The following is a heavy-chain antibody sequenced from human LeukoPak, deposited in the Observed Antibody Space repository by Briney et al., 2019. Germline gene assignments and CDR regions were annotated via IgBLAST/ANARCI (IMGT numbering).Heavy chain of an antibody. CDR2: IYYSGST. CDR1: GGSISSYY. CDR3: AREARSGYEGFWSDP. J-gene: IGHJ5*02. Sequence: PSQTLSLTCTVSGGSISSYYWSWIRQPPGKGLEWIGYIYYSGSTNYNPSLKSRVTISVDTSKNQFSLKLSSVTAADTAVYYCAREARSGYEGFWSDPWGQGTLVTVSS. V-gene: IGHV4-59*12. D-gene: IGHD5-12*01.